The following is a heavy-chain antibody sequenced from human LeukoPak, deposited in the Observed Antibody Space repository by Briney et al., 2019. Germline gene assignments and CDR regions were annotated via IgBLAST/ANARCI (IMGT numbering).Heavy chain of an antibody. CDR2: VYYSGST. D-gene: IGHD6-13*01. CDR3: SRRAAGAFDY. CDR1: GGSISSSSYY. J-gene: IGHJ4*02. V-gene: IGHV4-39*01. Sequence: SETLSLTCTVSGGSISSSSYYWGWIRQPPGKGLEWIGSVYYSGSTYYNPSYKSRVSISIDTSKNQFSLNLFSVTAADTAVYYCSRRAAGAFDYWGQGTLVTVSS.